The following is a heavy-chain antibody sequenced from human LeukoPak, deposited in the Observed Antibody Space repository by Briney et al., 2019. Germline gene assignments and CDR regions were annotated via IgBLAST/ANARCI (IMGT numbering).Heavy chain of an antibody. V-gene: IGHV4-39*01. CDR2: IYYSGST. Sequence: PSETLSLTCTVSGGSISSSSYYWGWIRQPPGKGLEWIGSIYYSGSTYYNPSLKSRVTISVDTSKNQFSLKLSSVTAADTAVYYCARHFYDSSGYSPFDIWGQGTMVTVSS. CDR1: GGSISSSSYY. J-gene: IGHJ3*02. D-gene: IGHD3-22*01. CDR3: ARHFYDSSGYSPFDI.